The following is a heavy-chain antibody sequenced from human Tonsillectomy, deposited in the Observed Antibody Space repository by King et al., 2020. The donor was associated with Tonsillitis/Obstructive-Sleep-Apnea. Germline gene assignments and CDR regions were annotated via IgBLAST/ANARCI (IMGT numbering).Heavy chain of an antibody. Sequence: VQLQQSGPGLVKPSQTLSLTCGISGDNFSSNSAAWNWIRQSPSRGLELLGRTYYRSKWCYDYAVSVKGRITINPDTSTNQFSLQLNSVTPADTAVDFCARGASGGKMWFDPWGQGTLVTVST. CDR1: GDNFSSNSAA. CDR3: ARGASGGKMWFDP. V-gene: IGHV6-1*01. D-gene: IGHD2-15*01. CDR2: TYYRSKWCY. J-gene: IGHJ5*02.